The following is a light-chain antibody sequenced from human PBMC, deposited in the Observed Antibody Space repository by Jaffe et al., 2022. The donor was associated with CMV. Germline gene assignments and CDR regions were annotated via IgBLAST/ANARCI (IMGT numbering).Light chain of an antibody. CDR2: GTS. Sequence: EIVLTQSPGTLSLSPGERVTLSCRASQSVSSSFFAWYQQKPGQAPRLLIYGTSNRATGIPDRFSGSGSGTDFTLSISGLEPEDFAVYFCQQYGSSPSTFGQGTKLELK. V-gene: IGKV3-20*01. J-gene: IGKJ2*01. CDR3: QQYGSSPST. CDR1: QSVSSSF.